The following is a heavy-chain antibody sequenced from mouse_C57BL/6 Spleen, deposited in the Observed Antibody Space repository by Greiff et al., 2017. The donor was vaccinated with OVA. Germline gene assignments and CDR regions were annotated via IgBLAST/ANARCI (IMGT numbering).Heavy chain of an antibody. J-gene: IGHJ2*01. V-gene: IGHV1-80*01. CDR1: GYAFSSYW. Sequence: VKLQESGAELVKPGASVKISCKASGYAFSSYWMNWVKQRPGKGLEWIGQIYPGDGDTNYNGKFKGKATLTADKSSSTAYMQLSSLTSEDSAVYFCARSYYYGSSSFDYWGQGTTLTVSS. D-gene: IGHD1-1*01. CDR3: ARSYYYGSSSFDY. CDR2: IYPGDGDT.